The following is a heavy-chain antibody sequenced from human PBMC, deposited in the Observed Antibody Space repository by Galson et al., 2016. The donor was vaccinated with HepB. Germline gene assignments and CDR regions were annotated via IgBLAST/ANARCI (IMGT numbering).Heavy chain of an antibody. D-gene: IGHD3-10*01. Sequence: SLRLSCAASGFTFSTYGMHWVRQAPGKGLEWVAIVWHDGTLKYYAKSVKGRFAISRDNSKNLLFLQMNSLRGEDTAVYHCAGGRYGSDGFDIWGQGTMVTVSS. CDR2: VWHDGTLK. V-gene: IGHV3-33*01. J-gene: IGHJ3*02. CDR1: GFTFSTYG. CDR3: AGGRYGSDGFDI.